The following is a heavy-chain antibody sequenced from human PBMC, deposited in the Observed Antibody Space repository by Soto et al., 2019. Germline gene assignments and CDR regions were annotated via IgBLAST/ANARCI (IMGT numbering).Heavy chain of an antibody. CDR1: GFTFSGSA. Sequence: EVQLVESGGGLVQPGGSLKLSCAASGFTFSGSAMHWVRQASGKGLEWVGRIRSKANSYATAYAASVKGRFTISRDDSKNTAYLQMNSLKTEDTAVYYCTRAPDSSGPLHYWGQGTLVTVSS. CDR3: TRAPDSSGPLHY. V-gene: IGHV3-73*02. D-gene: IGHD3-22*01. J-gene: IGHJ4*02. CDR2: IRSKANSYAT.